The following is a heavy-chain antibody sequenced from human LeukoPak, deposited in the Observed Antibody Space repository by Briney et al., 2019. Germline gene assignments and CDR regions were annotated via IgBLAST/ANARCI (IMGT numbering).Heavy chain of an antibody. J-gene: IGHJ4*02. CDR2: INHSGST. CDR3: ARGYVWGSYRYRFGY. Sequence: KPSETLSLTCAVYGGSFSGYYWSWIRQPPGKGLEWIGEINHSGSTNYNPSLKSRVTISVDTSKNQFSLKLSSVTAADTAVYYCARGYVWGSYRYRFGYWGQGTLVTVSS. D-gene: IGHD3-16*02. V-gene: IGHV4-34*01. CDR1: GGSFSGYY.